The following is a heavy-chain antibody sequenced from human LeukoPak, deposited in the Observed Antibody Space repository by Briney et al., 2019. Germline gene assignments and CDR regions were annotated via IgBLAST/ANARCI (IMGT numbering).Heavy chain of an antibody. CDR3: ARRGSSWYAAVY. J-gene: IGHJ4*02. CDR2: IKQDGSEK. CDR1: GLTFSSYW. Sequence: PGGSLRLSCAASGLTFSSYWMTWVRQAPGKGLEWVANIKQDGSEKYYVDSVKGRFTISRDNAKNSLYLQMNSLRAEDTAVYYCARRGSSWYAAVYWGQGTLVTVSS. V-gene: IGHV3-7*02. D-gene: IGHD6-13*01.